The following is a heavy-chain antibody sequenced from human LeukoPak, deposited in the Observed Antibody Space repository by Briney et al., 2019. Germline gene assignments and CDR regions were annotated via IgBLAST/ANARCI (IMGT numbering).Heavy chain of an antibody. CDR1: GYTFTSYG. J-gene: IGHJ3*02. D-gene: IGHD3-16*01. CDR2: ISAYNGNT. CDR3: ARDPHYVWGSSNAFDI. Sequence: GASVKVSCKASGYTFTSYGISWVRQAPGQGLEWMGWISAYNGNTNYAQKLQGRVTMTTDTSTSTAYMELRSLRSDDTAVYYCARDPHYVWGSSNAFDIWGQGTMVTASS. V-gene: IGHV1-18*01.